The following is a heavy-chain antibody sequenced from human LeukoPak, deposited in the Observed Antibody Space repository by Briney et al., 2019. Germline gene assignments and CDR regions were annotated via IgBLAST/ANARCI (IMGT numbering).Heavy chain of an antibody. Sequence: SETLSLTCTVSGGSISSSSYYWGWIRQPPGKGLEWIGSIYYSGSTYYNPSLKSRVTISVDTSKNQFSLKLSSVTAADTAVYYCARQEQLERPSVAFDIWGQGTMVTVSS. CDR2: IYYSGST. CDR3: ARQEQLERPSVAFDI. CDR1: GGSISSSSYY. D-gene: IGHD1-1*01. J-gene: IGHJ3*02. V-gene: IGHV4-39*07.